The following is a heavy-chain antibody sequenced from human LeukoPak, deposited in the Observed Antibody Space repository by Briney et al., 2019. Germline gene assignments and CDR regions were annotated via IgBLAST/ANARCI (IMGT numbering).Heavy chain of an antibody. CDR1: GGTFSSYA. D-gene: IGHD3-3*01. CDR2: IIPIFGTA. J-gene: IGHJ3*02. Sequence: SVKVSCKASGGTFSSYAISWVRQAPGQGLEWMGGIIPIFGTANYAQKFQGRVTITADESTSTAYMELSSLRSEDTAVYYCARDRRITIFGVAHRAFDIWGQGTMVTVSS. CDR3: ARDRRITIFGVAHRAFDI. V-gene: IGHV1-69*13.